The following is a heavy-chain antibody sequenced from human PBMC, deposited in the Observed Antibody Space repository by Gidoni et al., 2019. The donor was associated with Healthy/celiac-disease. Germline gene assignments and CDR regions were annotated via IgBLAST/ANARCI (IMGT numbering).Heavy chain of an antibody. V-gene: IGHV3-23*01. Sequence: EVQLLESGGGLVQPGGSLRLSCAASGFTFISYALSWVRHAPGKGLEWVSDIIGSGGSTYYADSVKGRFTISRDNSKNTLYLQMNSLRAEDTAVYYCAKDPQYYDFWSGYYMRDYYYYMDVWGKGTTVTVSS. CDR2: IIGSGGST. J-gene: IGHJ6*03. CDR3: AKDPQYYDFWSGYYMRDYYYYMDV. CDR1: GFTFISYA. D-gene: IGHD3-3*01.